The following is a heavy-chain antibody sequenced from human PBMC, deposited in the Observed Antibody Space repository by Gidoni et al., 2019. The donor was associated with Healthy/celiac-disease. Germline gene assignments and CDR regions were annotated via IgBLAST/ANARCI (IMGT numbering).Heavy chain of an antibody. Sequence: EVQLVETGGGLLQPGGSLRLSCAASGFTFRRNYMSWVRQAPGKWLEWVSVIYSGGSTYNADSVKGRFTISRDNSKNTLYLQMNSLRAEDTAVYYCARAGSTVATTYYYYGMDVWGQGTTVTVSS. CDR1: GFTFRRNY. J-gene: IGHJ6*02. CDR2: IYSGGST. CDR3: ARAGSTVATTYYYYGMDV. V-gene: IGHV3-53*02. D-gene: IGHD5-12*01.